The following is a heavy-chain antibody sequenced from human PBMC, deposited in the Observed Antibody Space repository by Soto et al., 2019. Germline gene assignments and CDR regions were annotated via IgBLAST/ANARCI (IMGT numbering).Heavy chain of an antibody. CDR1: GYTFTGYY. V-gene: IGHV1-2*04. J-gene: IGHJ6*02. CDR3: ARGNIVLVPAASMDV. D-gene: IGHD2-2*01. Sequence: QVQLVQSGAEVKKPGASVKVSCKASGYTFTGYYMHWVRQAPGQGLEWMGWINPNSGGTNYAQKFQGWVTRTRDTSISTAYMELSRLRSDDTAVYYCARGNIVLVPAASMDVWGQGTTVTVSS. CDR2: INPNSGGT.